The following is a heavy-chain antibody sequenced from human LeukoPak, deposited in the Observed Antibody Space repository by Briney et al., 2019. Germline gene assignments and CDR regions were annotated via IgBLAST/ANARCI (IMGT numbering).Heavy chain of an antibody. J-gene: IGHJ3*02. D-gene: IGHD3-22*01. CDR3: ARGSLTYYDSSGYYYRAFDI. V-gene: IGHV4-31*03. CDR2: IYYSGST. Sequence: SETLFLTCTVSGGSITSSSYYWGWIRQPPGKGLEWIGYIYYSGSTYYNPSLKSRVTISVDTSKNQFSLKLSSVTAADTAVYYCARGSLTYYDSSGYYYRAFDIWGQGTMVTVSS. CDR1: GGSITSSSYY.